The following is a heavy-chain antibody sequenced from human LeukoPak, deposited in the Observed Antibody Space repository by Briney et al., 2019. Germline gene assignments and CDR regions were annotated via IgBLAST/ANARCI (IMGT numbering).Heavy chain of an antibody. Sequence: IGEINHSGSTNYNPSPKSRVTISVDTSKNQFSLKLSSVTAADTAVYYCANRGSGRVNWFDPWGQGTLVTVSS. V-gene: IGHV4-34*01. CDR2: INHSGST. J-gene: IGHJ5*02. CDR3: ANRGSGRVNWFDP. D-gene: IGHD1-14*01.